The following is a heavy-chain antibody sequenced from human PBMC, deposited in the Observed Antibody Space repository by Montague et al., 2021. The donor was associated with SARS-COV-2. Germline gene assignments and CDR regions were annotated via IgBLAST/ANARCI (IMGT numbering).Heavy chain of an antibody. D-gene: IGHD6-13*01. J-gene: IGHJ4*02. Sequence: SETLSLTCAVYGGSFSGYYWSWIRQPPGKGLEWIGEINHSGSTNYNPSLKSRVTISVDTSKNQFSLKLSSVTAADTAVYYCARDRYSSSWYGQKYHFDYWGQGTLVTVSS. CDR2: INHSGST. V-gene: IGHV4-34*01. CDR1: GGSFSGYY. CDR3: ARDRYSSSWYGQKYHFDY.